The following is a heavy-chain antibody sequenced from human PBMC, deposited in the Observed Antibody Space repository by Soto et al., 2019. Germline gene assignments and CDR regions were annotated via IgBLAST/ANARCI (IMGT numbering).Heavy chain of an antibody. Sequence: TLSLTRAGHSGSFSGYSLTWIPEPPGTGLEWIGEINHSGSTTYNPSLKSRVTISVDTSKNQFSLKLTSVTAADTAVYYCARDKITGLFDYWGQGTLVTVSS. D-gene: IGHD2-8*02. CDR1: SGSFSGYS. J-gene: IGHJ4*02. CDR2: INHSGST. CDR3: ARDKITGLFDY. V-gene: IGHV4-34*01.